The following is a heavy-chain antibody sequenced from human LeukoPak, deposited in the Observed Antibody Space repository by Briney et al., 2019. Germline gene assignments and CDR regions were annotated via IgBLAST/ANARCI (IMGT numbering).Heavy chain of an antibody. J-gene: IGHJ5*02. D-gene: IGHD2-15*01. CDR3: ARENCSGGSCYVVDP. CDR2: INPDSGGT. V-gene: IGHV1-2*02. Sequence: ASVTVSCTASGYTFTGYYLHWVRQAPGQGLEWMGWINPDSGGTNYAQKFQGRVTMTRNTSISTAYMELSSLRSEDTAVYYCARENCSGGSCYVVDPWGQGTLVTVSS. CDR1: GYTFTGYY.